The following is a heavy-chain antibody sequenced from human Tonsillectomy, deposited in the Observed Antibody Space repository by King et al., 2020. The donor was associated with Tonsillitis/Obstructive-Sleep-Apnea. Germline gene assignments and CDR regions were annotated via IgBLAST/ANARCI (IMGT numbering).Heavy chain of an antibody. CDR3: ARDEVVKGGQQLVRGGCWYLDL. D-gene: IGHD6-13*01. CDR1: GFTFSSYW. J-gene: IGHJ2*01. CDR2: INSDGSST. V-gene: IGHV3-74*01. Sequence: VQLVESGGGLVQPGGSLRLSCAASGFTFSSYWMHWVRQAPGKGLVWVSRINSDGSSTSYADSVKGRLTISRDNAKNTLYLQMNSLRAEDTALYYCARDEVVKGGQQLVRGGCWYLDLWGRGTLVTVSS.